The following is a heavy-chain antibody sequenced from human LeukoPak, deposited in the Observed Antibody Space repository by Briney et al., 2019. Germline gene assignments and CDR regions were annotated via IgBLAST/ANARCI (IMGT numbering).Heavy chain of an antibody. CDR1: GFSFKSYR. V-gene: IGHV3-7*01. CDR3: ARAGTILGEVSWFDP. Sequence: GGSLRLSCAASGFSFKSYRMNWGRQAPGKGLEWVANIKQDGSEKFYVDSVKGRFTISRDNAKNSLYLQMNSLRAEDMAVYYCARAGTILGEVSWFDPWGQGTLVTVSS. D-gene: IGHD3-16*01. CDR2: IKQDGSEK. J-gene: IGHJ5*02.